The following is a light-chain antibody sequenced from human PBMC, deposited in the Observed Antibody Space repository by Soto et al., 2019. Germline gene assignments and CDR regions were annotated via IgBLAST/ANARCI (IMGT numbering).Light chain of an antibody. V-gene: IGKV3-11*01. Sequence: EIFLTQSPATLSLSPGERATLSCRASQSVGSYLAWYQQKPGQAPRLLIYDASNRATGTPDRFSGSGSGTDCTLIISSLEPEDFAVYDCQQRSDWPPASTFGGGTKVEIK. CDR2: DAS. CDR1: QSVGSY. J-gene: IGKJ4*01. CDR3: QQRSDWPPAST.